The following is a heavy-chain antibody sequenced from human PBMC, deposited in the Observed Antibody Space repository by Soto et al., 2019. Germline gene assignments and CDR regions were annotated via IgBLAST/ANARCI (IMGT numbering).Heavy chain of an antibody. CDR1: GYTLTELS. J-gene: IGHJ4*02. CDR3: ATDLGTIFGVVPSS. Sequence: ASVKVSCKVSGYTLTELSMHWVRQAPGKGLEWMGGFDPEDGETIYAQKFQGRVTMTEDTSTDTAYMELSSLRSEDTAVYYCATDLGTIFGVVPSSWGQGTLVTVSS. CDR2: FDPEDGET. V-gene: IGHV1-24*01. D-gene: IGHD3-3*01.